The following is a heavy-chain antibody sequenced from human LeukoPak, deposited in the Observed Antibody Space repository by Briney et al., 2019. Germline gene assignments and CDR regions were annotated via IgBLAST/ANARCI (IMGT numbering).Heavy chain of an antibody. CDR2: ISWNSGSI. Sequence: GGSLRLSCAASGFTFDDYAMHWVRQAPGKGLEWVSGISWNSGSIGYADSVKGRFTISRDNAKNSLYLQMNSLRAEDTALYYCAKAGYSSSWNFQHWGQGTLVTVSS. CDR3: AKAGYSSSWNFQH. V-gene: IGHV3-9*01. J-gene: IGHJ1*01. CDR1: GFTFDDYA. D-gene: IGHD6-13*01.